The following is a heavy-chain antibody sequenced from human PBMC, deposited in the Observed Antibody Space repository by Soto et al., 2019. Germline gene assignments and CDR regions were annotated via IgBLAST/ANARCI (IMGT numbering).Heavy chain of an antibody. CDR3: AREKPVDIVVVPAARPFGVRGWFDP. D-gene: IGHD2-2*01. CDR1: GGSISSGGYY. J-gene: IGHJ5*02. CDR2: IYYSGST. Sequence: SETLSLTCTVSGGSISSGGYYWSWIRQHPGKGLEWIGYIYYSGSTYYNPSLKSRVTISVDTSKNQFSLKLSSVTAADTAVYYCAREKPVDIVVVPAARPFGVRGWFDPWGQGTLVTVSS. V-gene: IGHV4-31*03.